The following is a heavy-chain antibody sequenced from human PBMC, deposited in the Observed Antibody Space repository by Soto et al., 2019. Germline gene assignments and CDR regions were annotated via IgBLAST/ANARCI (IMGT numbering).Heavy chain of an antibody. D-gene: IGHD2-15*01. CDR3: ARRYCSGGSCYSGFDY. J-gene: IGHJ4*02. CDR1: GGSISSYY. V-gene: IGHV4-59*01. Sequence: SETLSLTWTVSGGSISSYYWSWIRQPPGKGLEWIGYIYYSGSTSYNPSLKSRVTISVDTSKNQFSLKLSSVTAADTAVYYCARRYCSGGSCYSGFDYWGQGTLVTVSS. CDR2: IYYSGST.